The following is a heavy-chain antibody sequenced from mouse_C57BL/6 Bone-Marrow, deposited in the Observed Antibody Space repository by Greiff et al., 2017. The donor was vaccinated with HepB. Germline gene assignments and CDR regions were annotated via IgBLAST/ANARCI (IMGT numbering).Heavy chain of an antibody. CDR2: ISSGSSTI. CDR3: GRGWLLRGHYAMDY. CDR1: GFTFSDYG. V-gene: IGHV5-17*01. Sequence: EVKLMESGGGLVKPGGSLKLSCAASGFTFSDYGMHWVRQAPEKGLEWVAYISSGSSTIYYADTVKGRFTISRDNATNTLFLQMTSLRTEDTTMYYYGRGWLLRGHYAMDYWGQGTSVTVSS. D-gene: IGHD2-3*01. J-gene: IGHJ4*01.